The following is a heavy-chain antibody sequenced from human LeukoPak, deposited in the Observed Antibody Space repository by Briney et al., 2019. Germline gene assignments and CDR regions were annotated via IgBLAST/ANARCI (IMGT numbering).Heavy chain of an antibody. V-gene: IGHV4-59*11. CDR2: VYHTGST. CDR1: GDSISSHY. J-gene: IGHJ2*01. CDR3: AAKVTTRWYFDL. Sequence: SETLSITCNVSGDSISSHYWSWIRQPPGKGLEWIGFVYHTGSTNYNPSLKSRVTISVDASKNQFSLKMGSVTAADTAVYYCAAKVTTRWYFDLWGRGTLVTVSS. D-gene: IGHD4-17*01.